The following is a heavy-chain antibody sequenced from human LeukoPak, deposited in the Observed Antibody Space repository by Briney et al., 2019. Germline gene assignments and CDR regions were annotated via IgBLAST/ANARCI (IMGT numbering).Heavy chain of an antibody. D-gene: IGHD6-13*01. Sequence: PGGSLRLSCAAYGFTVSSNYMSWVRQAPGKGLEWVSVIYSGGSTYYADSVKGRFTISRDNSKNTLYLQMNSLRAEDTAVYYRARDLRIAAAGRALDYWGQGTLVTVSS. CDR1: GFTVSSNY. J-gene: IGHJ4*02. CDR2: IYSGGST. V-gene: IGHV3-66*02. CDR3: ARDLRIAAAGRALDY.